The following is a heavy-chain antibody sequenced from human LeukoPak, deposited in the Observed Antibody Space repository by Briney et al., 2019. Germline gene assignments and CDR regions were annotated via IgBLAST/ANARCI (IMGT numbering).Heavy chain of an antibody. D-gene: IGHD6-19*01. CDR2: ISVYNGNT. V-gene: IGHV1-18*01. J-gene: IGHJ4*02. CDR1: GYTFTSYG. Sequence: ASVKVSCKASGYTFTSYGISWVRQAPGQGLEWMGWISVYNGNTKYAQKVQGRVTMTTDTSTSTAYMELRSLRSDDTAVYYCARDYQWLVQEAPYYFDYWGQGTLVTVSS. CDR3: ARDYQWLVQEAPYYFDY.